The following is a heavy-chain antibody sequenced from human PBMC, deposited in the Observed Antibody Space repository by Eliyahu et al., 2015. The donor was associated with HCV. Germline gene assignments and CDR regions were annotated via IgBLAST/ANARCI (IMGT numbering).Heavy chain of an antibody. J-gene: IGHJ4*02. V-gene: IGHV3-7*01. CDR1: GFTFTTSFW. CDR2: IKHDGTEK. D-gene: IGHD6-19*01. Sequence: EGQLVESGGGSVQPGGSLRLSCAASGFTFTTSFWMGWVRQAPGKGLEWVATIKHDGTEKYFVDSVRGRFTISRDNAKNSLYLQMNSLRADDTGVYYCASGQWLVHFDYWGQGTLVTVSS. CDR3: ASGQWLVHFDY.